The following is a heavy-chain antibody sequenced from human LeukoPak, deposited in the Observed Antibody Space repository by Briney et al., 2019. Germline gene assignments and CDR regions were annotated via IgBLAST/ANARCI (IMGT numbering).Heavy chain of an antibody. Sequence: SQTLSLTCTVSGGSISSGSYFWSWIRQPAGKGLEWIGRIYTSGSTNYNPSLKSRVTISVDTSKNQFSLKLSSVTAADTAVYYCARIGELFAFDIWGQGTMVTVSS. CDR2: IYTSGST. CDR1: GGSISSGSYF. D-gene: IGHD3-10*01. V-gene: IGHV4-61*02. J-gene: IGHJ3*02. CDR3: ARIGELFAFDI.